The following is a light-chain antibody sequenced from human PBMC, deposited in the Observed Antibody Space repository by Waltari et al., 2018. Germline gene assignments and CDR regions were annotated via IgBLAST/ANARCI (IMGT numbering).Light chain of an antibody. CDR3: SSYTSSSAPFV. Sequence: QSALTQPASVSGSPGQSITISCTRTYSDIGANAYVPCNQQHPTKVPKLIIFEGSNRPSEVSNRFSGFKSGNTASLTISGLQPEDEADYYCSSYTSSSAPFVFGSGTKVTVL. V-gene: IGLV2-14*01. J-gene: IGLJ1*01. CDR2: EGS. CDR1: YSDIGANAY.